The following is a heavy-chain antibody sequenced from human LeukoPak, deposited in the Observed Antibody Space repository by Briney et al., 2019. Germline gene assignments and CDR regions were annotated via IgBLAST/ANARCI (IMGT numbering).Heavy chain of an antibody. CDR3: ARGRYDFWSGYDY. Sequence: PGRSLRLSCAASGFTFSSYAMHWVRQAPGKGLEWVAVISYDGSNKYYVDSVKGRFTISRDNSKNTLYLQMNSLRAEDTAVYYCARGRYDFWSGYDYWGQGTLVTVSS. V-gene: IGHV3-30-3*01. J-gene: IGHJ4*02. D-gene: IGHD3-3*01. CDR1: GFTFSSYA. CDR2: ISYDGSNK.